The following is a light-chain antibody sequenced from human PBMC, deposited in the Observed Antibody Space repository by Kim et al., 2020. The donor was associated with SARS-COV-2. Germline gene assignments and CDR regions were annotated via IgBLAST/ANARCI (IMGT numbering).Light chain of an antibody. J-gene: IGLJ3*02. CDR1: SSDVGGYNY. CDR3: CSYAASSSLV. V-gene: IGLV2-11*01. CDR2: GVT. Sequence: QSVLTQPRSVSGSPGQSVTISCTGTSSDVGGYNYVSWYQHYPGKPPKLMIYGVTDRPSGVPDRFSGSKSGNTASLTISGLQAEDEADYYCCSYAASSSLVFGGGTKVTVL.